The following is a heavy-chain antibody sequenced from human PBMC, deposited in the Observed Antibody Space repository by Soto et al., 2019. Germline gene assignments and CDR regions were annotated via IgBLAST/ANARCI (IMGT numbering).Heavy chain of an antibody. D-gene: IGHD6-19*01. Sequence: GGSLRLSCAASGFTFSSYAMSWVRQAPGKGLEWVSAISGSGGSTYYADSVKGRFTISRDNSKNTLYLQMNSLRAEDTAVYYCARLVAGIGYYFDYWGQGTLVTVSS. CDR2: ISGSGGST. CDR3: ARLVAGIGYYFDY. J-gene: IGHJ4*02. CDR1: GFTFSSYA. V-gene: IGHV3-23*01.